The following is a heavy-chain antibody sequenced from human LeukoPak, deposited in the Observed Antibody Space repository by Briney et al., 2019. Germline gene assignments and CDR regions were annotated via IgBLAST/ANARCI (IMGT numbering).Heavy chain of an antibody. J-gene: IGHJ5*02. CDR1: GGSISSSSYY. CDR3: AREVHYYGSGSYYAPRDYNWFDP. Sequence: PSETLSLTCTVSGGSISSSSYYWGWIRQPPGKGLEWIGSIYYSGSTYYNPSLKSRVTISVDMSKNQFSLKLSSVTAADTAVYYCAREVHYYGSGSYYAPRDYNWFDPWGQGTLVTVSS. CDR2: IYYSGST. V-gene: IGHV4-39*07. D-gene: IGHD3-10*01.